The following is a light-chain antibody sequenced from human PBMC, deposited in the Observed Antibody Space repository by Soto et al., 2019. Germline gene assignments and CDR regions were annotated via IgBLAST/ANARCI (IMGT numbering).Light chain of an antibody. CDR1: SSDVGGYNY. Sequence: QSVLTQPASVSGSPGQSITIPCTETSSDVGGYNYVSWYQQHPGKAPKLMIYEVSNRPSGVSNRFSGSKSGNTASLTISGLQAEDEADYYCSSYTSSSTPYVFGTGTKVTVL. V-gene: IGLV2-14*01. CDR2: EVS. CDR3: SSYTSSSTPYV. J-gene: IGLJ1*01.